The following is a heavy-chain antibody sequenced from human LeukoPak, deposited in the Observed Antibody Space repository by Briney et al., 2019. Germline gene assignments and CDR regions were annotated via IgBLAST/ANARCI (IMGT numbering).Heavy chain of an antibody. D-gene: IGHD3-10*01. CDR3: ACVYGSGSPSS. CDR1: GGSISRYY. V-gene: IGHV4-59*12. CDR2: VHYSGST. J-gene: IGHJ5*02. Sequence: SETLSLTCTVSGGSISRYYWSWIRQPPGKGLEWIGYVHYSGSTNYNPSLKSRVTISVDTSKNQFSLKLSSVTAADTAVYYCACVYGSGSPSSWGQGTLVTVSS.